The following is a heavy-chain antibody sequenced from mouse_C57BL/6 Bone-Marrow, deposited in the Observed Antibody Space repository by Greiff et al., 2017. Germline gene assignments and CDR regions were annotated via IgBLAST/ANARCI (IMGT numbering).Heavy chain of an antibody. D-gene: IGHD2-1*01. Sequence: EVMLLESGGGLVKPGGSLKLSCAASGFTFSSYAMSWVRQTPEKRLEWVATISDGGSYTYYPDNVKGRFTISRDNAKNNLYLQMSHLKSEDTAMYYCAREGGHLLTPYWGQGTLVTVSA. CDR2: ISDGGSYT. CDR1: GFTFSSYA. V-gene: IGHV5-4*01. J-gene: IGHJ3*01. CDR3: AREGGHLLTPY.